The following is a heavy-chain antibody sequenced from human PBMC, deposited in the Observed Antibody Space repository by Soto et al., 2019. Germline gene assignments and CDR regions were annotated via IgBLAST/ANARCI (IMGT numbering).Heavy chain of an antibody. J-gene: IGHJ4*02. CDR2: IHYSGNT. CDR1: GGSISSDVYN. V-gene: IGHV4-30-4*01. Sequence: SETLSLTCTVSGGSISSDVYNWIWIRQPPGKGLEWIGYIHYSGNTYYNPSLKSRFTISVGTSKSQFSLKVSSVTAADTAVYYCARDTYYDFWRIDYWGQGTLVTVSS. D-gene: IGHD3-3*01. CDR3: ARDTYYDFWRIDY.